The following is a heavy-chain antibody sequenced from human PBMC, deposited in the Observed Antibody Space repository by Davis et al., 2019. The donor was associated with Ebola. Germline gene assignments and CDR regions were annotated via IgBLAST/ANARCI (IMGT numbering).Heavy chain of an antibody. D-gene: IGHD1-14*01. J-gene: IGHJ6*02. V-gene: IGHV4-31*11. Sequence: SETLSLTCAVYGGFFSGYYWSWIRQHPGKGLEWIGYIYYSGSTYYNPSLKSRVTISVDTSKNQFSLKLSSVTAADTAVYYCARVGNPYYYYGMDVWGQGTTVTVSS. CDR2: IYYSGST. CDR1: GGFFSGYY. CDR3: ARVGNPYYYYGMDV.